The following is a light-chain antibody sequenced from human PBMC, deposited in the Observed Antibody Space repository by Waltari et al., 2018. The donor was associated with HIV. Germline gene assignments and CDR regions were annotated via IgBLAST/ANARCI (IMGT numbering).Light chain of an antibody. Sequence: QSFLTQPPSASGTPGHTVTIPCSGSSSNLENDNVYWYQQLPGMTPKLLIYKNFLRPPGVPDRFAASKSGTSASLTISGLRSADEADYYCVGWDSSLSAYVFGAGTKVAVL. CDR1: SSNLENDN. CDR2: KNF. J-gene: IGLJ1*01. CDR3: VGWDSSLSAYV. V-gene: IGLV1-47*01.